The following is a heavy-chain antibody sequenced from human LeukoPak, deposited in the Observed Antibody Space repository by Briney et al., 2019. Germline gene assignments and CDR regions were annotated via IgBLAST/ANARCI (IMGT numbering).Heavy chain of an antibody. V-gene: IGHV1-18*01. CDR3: ARDWYCSGISCYDCFDP. D-gene: IGHD2-15*01. CDR1: GYTFTSYG. CDR2: ISTWDGDT. J-gene: IGHJ5*02. Sequence: GASVKVSCKASGYTFTSYGVSWVRQAPGQGLEWMGWISTWDGDTNYAQNFQGRVTLTTDTSTTTAYMEVTSLRSDDTAVYYCARDWYCSGISCYDCFDPWGQGTLVIVSS.